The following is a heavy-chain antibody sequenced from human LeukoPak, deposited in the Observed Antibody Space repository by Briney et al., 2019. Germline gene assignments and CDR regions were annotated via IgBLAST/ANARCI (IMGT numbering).Heavy chain of an antibody. CDR1: GFTFSDSA. J-gene: IGHJ5*02. CDR3: TTPNEGNWFDP. Sequence: PGGSLRLSCAASGFTFSDSAIHWVRQASGKGLEWVGRIRDKGYGHATAYAAPVKGRFTLSRDDSRNTAYLQMNSLKTEDTALYYCTTPNEGNWFDPWGQGTLVTVSS. V-gene: IGHV3-73*01. D-gene: IGHD2-8*01. CDR2: IRDKGYGHAT.